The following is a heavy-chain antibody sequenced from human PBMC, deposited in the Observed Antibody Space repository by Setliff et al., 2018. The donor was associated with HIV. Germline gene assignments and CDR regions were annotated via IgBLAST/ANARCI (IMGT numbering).Heavy chain of an antibody. Sequence: SETLSLTCIVSRGSISSTSHYWGWVRQSPGRRLEWIGSIYYSGRTYYNPSLKSRVTMSVDTSTNQFSLDLTSVTAADTAVYFCAGDPSDGYGHFDYWGQGALVTVSS. CDR1: RGSISSTSHY. J-gene: IGHJ4*02. CDR3: AGDPSDGYGHFDY. V-gene: IGHV4-39*07. CDR2: IYYSGRT. D-gene: IGHD5-18*01.